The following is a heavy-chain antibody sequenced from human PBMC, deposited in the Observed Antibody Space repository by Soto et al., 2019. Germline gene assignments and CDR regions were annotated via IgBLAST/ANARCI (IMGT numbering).Heavy chain of an antibody. Sequence: VQLVESGGGVVQPGRSLRLSCAASGFAFSSYGMHWVRQAPGTGLEWVAVLWYDGIHKFYAGSVKGRFTISRDTSKNTLHLQMNTLRPEDTAVYFCARDPTVNWNYVSWLVRIGGKGYSDLWGRGTLVTVSS. CDR1: GFAFSSYG. J-gene: IGHJ2*01. CDR2: LWYDGIHK. CDR3: ARDPTVNWNYVSWLVRIGGKGYSDL. V-gene: IGHV3-33*01. D-gene: IGHD1-7*01.